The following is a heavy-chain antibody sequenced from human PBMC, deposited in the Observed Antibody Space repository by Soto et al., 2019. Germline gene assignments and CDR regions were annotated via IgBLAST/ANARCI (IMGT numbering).Heavy chain of an antibody. Sequence: QVQLVQSGAEVKEPGASVKVSCKASGYTFTNYGISWVRQAPGQGLEWMGWIPPKNGNTKDARKFQGRVTMTTDTSTSTAYMELRSLRSDDAAVYYCAKEYCDSSRCYLPDYWGQGALVSVSS. D-gene: IGHD2-2*01. V-gene: IGHV1-18*01. J-gene: IGHJ4*02. CDR3: AKEYCDSSRCYLPDY. CDR2: IPPKNGNT. CDR1: GYTFTNYG.